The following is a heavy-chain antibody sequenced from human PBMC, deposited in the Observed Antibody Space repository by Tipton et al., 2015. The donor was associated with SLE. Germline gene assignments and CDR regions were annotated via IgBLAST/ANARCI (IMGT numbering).Heavy chain of an antibody. CDR2: IYSGGST. V-gene: IGHV3-66*01. J-gene: IGHJ6*02. CDR3: ARTVSNYYGMDV. CDR1: GFTVSSNY. Sequence: SLRLSCSVSGFTVSSNYMTWVRQAPGKGLEWVSVIYSGGSTYYADSVKGRFTISRDNAKNTLYLQMNSLRAEDTAVYYCARTVSNYYGMDVWGQGTTVTVSS.